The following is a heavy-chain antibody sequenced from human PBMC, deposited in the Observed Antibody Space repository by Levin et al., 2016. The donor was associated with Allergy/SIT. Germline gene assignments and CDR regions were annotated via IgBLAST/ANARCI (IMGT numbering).Heavy chain of an antibody. CDR2: IYYSGST. D-gene: IGHD3-3*01. CDR3: ASIPGRITLFGVVTPQFMDV. J-gene: IGHJ6*03. CDR1: GGSISSSSYY. V-gene: IGHV4-39*01. Sequence: GSLRLSCTVSGGSISSSSYYWGWIRQPPGKGLEWIGSIYYSGSTYYNPSLKSRVTISVDTSKNQFSLKLSSVTAADTAVYYCASIPGRITLFGVVTPQFMDVWGKGTTVTVSS.